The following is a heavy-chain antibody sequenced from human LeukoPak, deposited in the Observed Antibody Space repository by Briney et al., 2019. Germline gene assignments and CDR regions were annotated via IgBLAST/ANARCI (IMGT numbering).Heavy chain of an antibody. J-gene: IGHJ4*02. Sequence: SETLSLTCTVSGGSISSDYWSWIRQSPGKGLEWIGYIYYSGTTSYNPSLKSRVTISVDTSKNQFSLKLSSVTAADTAVYYCATYGGNSGGDYWGQGTLVTVSS. D-gene: IGHD4-23*01. V-gene: IGHV4-59*08. CDR1: GGSISSDY. CDR2: IYYSGTT. CDR3: ATYGGNSGGDY.